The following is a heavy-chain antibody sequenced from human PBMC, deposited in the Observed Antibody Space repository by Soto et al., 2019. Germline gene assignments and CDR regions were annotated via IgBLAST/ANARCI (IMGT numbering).Heavy chain of an antibody. J-gene: IGHJ4*02. V-gene: IGHV3-33*01. CDR3: ARESADTAMVDCFDY. CDR2: IWYDGSNK. D-gene: IGHD5-18*01. Sequence: GGSLRLSCAASGLPFSSYGMHWVRPAPGKGLEWVAVIWYDGSNKYYADSVKGRFTISRDNSKNTLYLQMNSLRAEDTAVYYCARESADTAMVDCFDYWGQGTLVTVSS. CDR1: GLPFSSYG.